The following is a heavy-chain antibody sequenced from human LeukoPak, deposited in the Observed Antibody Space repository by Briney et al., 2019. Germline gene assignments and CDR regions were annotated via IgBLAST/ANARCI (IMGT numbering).Heavy chain of an antibody. CDR1: GGSISSSSYY. V-gene: IGHV4-39*01. CDR3: ARSYRYSYGFFDY. D-gene: IGHD5-18*01. CDR2: IYYSGNT. Sequence: SETLSLTCSVSGGSISSSSYYWGWIRQPPGKGLEWIGSIYYSGNTYYNPSLKSRVTISVDTSKNQFSLKLSSVTAADAAVYYCARSYRYSYGFFDYWGQGTLVTVSS. J-gene: IGHJ4*02.